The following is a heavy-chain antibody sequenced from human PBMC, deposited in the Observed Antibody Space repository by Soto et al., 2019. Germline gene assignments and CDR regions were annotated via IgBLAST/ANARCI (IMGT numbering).Heavy chain of an antibody. Sequence: SETLSLTCTVSGGSISSYYWSWIRQPPWKGLEWIGYIYYSGSTNYNPSLKSRVTISVDTSKNQFSLKLSSVTAADTAVYYCARQLDCSSTSCYGVNAFDIWGQGTMVTVSS. J-gene: IGHJ3*02. V-gene: IGHV4-59*08. CDR3: ARQLDCSSTSCYGVNAFDI. CDR2: IYYSGST. CDR1: GGSISSYY. D-gene: IGHD2-2*01.